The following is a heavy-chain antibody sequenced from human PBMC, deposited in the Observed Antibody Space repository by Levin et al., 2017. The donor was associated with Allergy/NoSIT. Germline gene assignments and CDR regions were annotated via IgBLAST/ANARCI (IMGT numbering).Heavy chain of an antibody. V-gene: IGHV4-34*01. D-gene: IGHD2-21*02. CDR1: GGSFSGYY. J-gene: IGHJ6*02. CDR3: ARLRIPLAYCGGDCYSGRGGYYYGMDV. CDR2: INHSGST. Sequence: SETLSLTCAVYGGSFSGYYWSWIRQPPGKGLEWIGEINHSGSTNYNPSLKSRVTISVDTSKNQFSLKLSSVTAADTAVYYCARLRIPLAYCGGDCYSGRGGYYYGMDVWGQGTTVTVSS.